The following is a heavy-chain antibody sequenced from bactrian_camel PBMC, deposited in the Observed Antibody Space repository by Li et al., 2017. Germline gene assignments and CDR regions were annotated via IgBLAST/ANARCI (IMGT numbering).Heavy chain of an antibody. Sequence: QLVESGGGSVQAGGSLRLSCETSGDTFSMACMGWFRQAPGKEREGVATINSDGVTMYASSVEGRFTASKPNGEPLYLQMNDLKPEDTAMYYCAARICRRAWYNFNYSGQGTQVTVS. J-gene: IGHJ4*01. CDR1: GDTFSMAC. V-gene: IGHV3S53*01. CDR2: INSDGVT. D-gene: IGHD2*01.